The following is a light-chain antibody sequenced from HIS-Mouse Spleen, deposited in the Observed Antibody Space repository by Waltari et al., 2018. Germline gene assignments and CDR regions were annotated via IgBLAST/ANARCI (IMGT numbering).Light chain of an antibody. J-gene: IGLJ2*01. CDR2: EDS. CDR1: ASPKKY. V-gene: IGLV3-10*01. CDR3: YSTDSSGNHRV. Sequence: SYELTQPPSVSVSPAQTARITCSGDASPKKYAYWYQQKSGQAPVLVIYEDSKRPSGIPERFSGSSSGTMATLTISGAQVEDEADYYCYSTDSSGNHRVFGGGTKLTVL.